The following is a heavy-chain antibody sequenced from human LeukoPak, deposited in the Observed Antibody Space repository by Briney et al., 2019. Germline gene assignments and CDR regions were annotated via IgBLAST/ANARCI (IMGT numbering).Heavy chain of an antibody. V-gene: IGHV1-24*01. J-gene: IGHJ4*02. Sequence: GASVKVSCKVSGYTLTELSMHWVRQAPGKGLEWMGGFDPEDGETIYAQKFQGRVTMTEDTSTDTAYMELSSLRSQDTAVYYRATGSKGSYYYDSTTYDYWGQGTLVTVSS. CDR1: GYTLTELS. D-gene: IGHD3-22*01. CDR3: ATGSKGSYYYDSTTYDY. CDR2: FDPEDGET.